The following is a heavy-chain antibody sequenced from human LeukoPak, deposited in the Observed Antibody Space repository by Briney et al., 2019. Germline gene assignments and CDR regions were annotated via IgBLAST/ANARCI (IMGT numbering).Heavy chain of an antibody. D-gene: IGHD6-6*01. CDR2: IYPGDSDT. V-gene: IGHV5-51*01. Sequence: GESLKISCKGSGYSFINYWIGWVRQMPGKGLEWMGIIYPGDSDTRYSPSFQGQVTISADKSIGTAYLQWSSLKASDTAVYYCARSYSISSSFDYWGLGALVTVSS. CDR3: ARSYSISSSFDY. J-gene: IGHJ4*02. CDR1: GYSFINYW.